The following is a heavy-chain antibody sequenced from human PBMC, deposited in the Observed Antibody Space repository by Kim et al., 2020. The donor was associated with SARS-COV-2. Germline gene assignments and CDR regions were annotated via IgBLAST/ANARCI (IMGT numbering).Heavy chain of an antibody. D-gene: IGHD6-13*01. J-gene: IGHJ4*02. CDR3: AKESGGGNSWYGVFDY. V-gene: IGHV3-23*01. Sequence: AKGRFTISGDNSKNTLYLQMKSLRAEDTAFYYCAKESGGGNSWYGVFDYWGQGTLVTVSS.